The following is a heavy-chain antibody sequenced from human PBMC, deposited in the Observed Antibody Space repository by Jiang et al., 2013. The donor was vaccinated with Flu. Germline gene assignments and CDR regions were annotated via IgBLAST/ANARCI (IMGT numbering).Heavy chain of an antibody. J-gene: IGHJ4*02. V-gene: IGHV1-18*01. Sequence: SGAEVKKPGASVKVSCKASGYTFTSYGISWVRQAPGQGLEWMGWISAYNGNTNYAQKLQGRVTMTTDTSTSTAYMELRSLRSDDTAVYYCARDHGRQCDITMVRGVICYFDYWGQGTLVTVSS. CDR2: ISAYNGNT. D-gene: IGHD3-10*01. CDR3: ARDHGRQCDITMVRGVICYFDY. CDR1: GYTFTSYG.